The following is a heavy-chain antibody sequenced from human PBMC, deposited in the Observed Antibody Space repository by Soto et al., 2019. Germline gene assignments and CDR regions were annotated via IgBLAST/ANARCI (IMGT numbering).Heavy chain of an antibody. D-gene: IGHD3-3*01. CDR1: GGSISSGDDY. CDR2: IYFSGST. CDR3: VRAHIEIFGVVLVKDYGLDV. J-gene: IGHJ6*02. Sequence: SETLSLTCTVSGGSISSGDDYWSWIRQPPGKGLEWIGNIYFSGSTNYNPSLRSRVTISIDKSRNQFSLKLNSVTAADTAVYYCVRAHIEIFGVVLVKDYGLDVWGQGTAVT. V-gene: IGHV4-30-4*01.